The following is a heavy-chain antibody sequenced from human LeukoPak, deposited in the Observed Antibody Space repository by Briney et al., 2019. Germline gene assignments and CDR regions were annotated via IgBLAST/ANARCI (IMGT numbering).Heavy chain of an antibody. CDR1: GFTFSSYS. Sequence: GGSLRLSCAASGFTFSSYSMNWVRQAPGKGLEWVSSISSSSSYIYYVDSVKGRFSISRDNSKNTLYLQMNSLRAEDTAVYYCAKDSSCSGGSCYRFFDNWGQGTRVTVSS. V-gene: IGHV3-21*04. J-gene: IGHJ4*02. CDR2: ISSSSSYI. CDR3: AKDSSCSGGSCYRFFDN. D-gene: IGHD2-15*01.